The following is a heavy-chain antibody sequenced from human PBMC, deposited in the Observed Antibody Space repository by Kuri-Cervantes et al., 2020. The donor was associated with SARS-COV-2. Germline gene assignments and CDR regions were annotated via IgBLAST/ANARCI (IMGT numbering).Heavy chain of an antibody. CDR2: IIPIFGTA. J-gene: IGHJ6*03. D-gene: IGHD2-2*02. CDR1: GGTFSSYA. Sequence: SVNVSCKASGGTFSSYAISWVRQAPGQGLEWMGGIIPIFGTANYAQKFQGRVTMTRATSINTVYMELGTLRSDDTAVYFCVKDVVSKLCAWGNCYISSYMDVWGRGTTVTVSS. V-gene: IGHV1-69*05. CDR3: VKDVVSKLCAWGNCYISSYMDV.